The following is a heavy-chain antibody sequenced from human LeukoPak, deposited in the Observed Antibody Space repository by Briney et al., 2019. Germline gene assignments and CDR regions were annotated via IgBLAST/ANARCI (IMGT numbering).Heavy chain of an antibody. CDR2: IYHSGST. CDR1: GFTFSSYAM. J-gene: IGHJ4*02. Sequence: GSLRLSCAASGFTFSSYAMSWVRQAPGKGLEWIGEIYHSGSTNYNPSLKSRVTISVDKSKNQFSLKLSSVTAADTAVYYCARGLYYDSWGQGTLVTVSS. CDR3: ARGLYYDS. D-gene: IGHD3-22*01. V-gene: IGHV4-4*02.